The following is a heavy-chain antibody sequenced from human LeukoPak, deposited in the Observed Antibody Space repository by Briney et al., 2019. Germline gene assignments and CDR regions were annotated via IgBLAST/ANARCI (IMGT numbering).Heavy chain of an antibody. D-gene: IGHD5-18*01. Sequence: GRSLRLSCAASGFTFSSYWMHWVRHTPGKGLVWVSRIKGDGSSTSYADSVKGRFTISRDNAKNTLYLQMNSLRAEDTAVYYCARDGYSFGHDFDYWGQGTLVTVSS. CDR2: IKGDGSST. V-gene: IGHV3-74*01. J-gene: IGHJ4*02. CDR1: GFTFSSYW. CDR3: ARDGYSFGHDFDY.